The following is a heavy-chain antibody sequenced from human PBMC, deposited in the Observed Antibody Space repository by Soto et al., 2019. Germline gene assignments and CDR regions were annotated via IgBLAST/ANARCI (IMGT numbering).Heavy chain of an antibody. CDR2: IRGNEDGT. CDR3: AREEDFDL. V-gene: IGHV3-23*01. CDR1: GFTSSHYA. J-gene: IGHJ4*02. Sequence: DVHLLESGGGLGQPGGSLRLSCIASGFTSSHYAMSWVRQAPGKGLEWVAAIRGNEDGTVYADSVRGRFTISRDNSKNTLALQMNNLRVDDTAIYYCAREEDFDLWGQGTLVTVSS.